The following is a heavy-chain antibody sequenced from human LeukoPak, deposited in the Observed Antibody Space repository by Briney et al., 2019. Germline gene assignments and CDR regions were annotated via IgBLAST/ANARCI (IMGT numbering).Heavy chain of an antibody. J-gene: IGHJ4*02. CDR3: ARLPGVGSNPPFDY. D-gene: IGHD2-15*01. V-gene: IGHV4-61*01. CDR1: GGSVSSGTYY. CDR2: IYYTGYT. Sequence: SETLSLTCTVSGGSVSSGTYYWSWIRQPPGKGLECFGYIYYTGYTNYNPSLKSRVTMSVDTSNNQFSLRLTSVTAADTAIYYCARLPGVGSNPPFDYWGQGTLVTVSS.